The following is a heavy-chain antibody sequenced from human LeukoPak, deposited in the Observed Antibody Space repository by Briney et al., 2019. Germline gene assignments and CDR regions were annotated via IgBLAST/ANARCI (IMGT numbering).Heavy chain of an antibody. J-gene: IGHJ4*02. CDR3: ARGPPNWGYDY. V-gene: IGHV1-3*01. CDR2: ITAGNGNT. Sequence: ASVKVSFKTSGYTFTNYALHWVRQAPGQRPEWMGWITAGNGNTKYSQNFQGRVTMTRSTSMSTAYMELSSLRSEDTAVYYCARGPPNWGYDYWGQGTLVTVSS. D-gene: IGHD7-27*01. CDR1: GYTFTNYA.